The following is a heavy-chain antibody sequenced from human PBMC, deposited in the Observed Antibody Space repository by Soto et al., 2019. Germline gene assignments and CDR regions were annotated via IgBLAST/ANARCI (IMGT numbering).Heavy chain of an antibody. Sequence: PSETLSLTCAVYGGSFSGYYWSWIRQPPGKGLEWIGEINHSGSTNYNPSLKSRVTISVDTSKNQFSLKLSSVTAADTAVYYCARGGTTIFGVVIGGYFDYWGQGTLVTVSS. V-gene: IGHV4-34*01. J-gene: IGHJ4*02. D-gene: IGHD3-3*01. CDR3: ARGGTTIFGVVIGGYFDY. CDR1: GGSFSGYY. CDR2: INHSGST.